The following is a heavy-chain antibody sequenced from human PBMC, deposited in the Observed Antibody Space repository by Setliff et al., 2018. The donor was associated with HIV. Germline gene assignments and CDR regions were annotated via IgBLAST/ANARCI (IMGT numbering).Heavy chain of an antibody. V-gene: IGHV4-39*01. CDR1: GGSISSSSYY. Sequence: LSLTCTVSGGSISSSSYYWDWIRQPPGKSLEWVGSIFYTGSTNYRPSLESRVIVSLDTSKNQFSLKLSSVTAADTAVYYCTRRDVTTGMDSWGPGILVTVSS. CDR3: TRRDVTTGMDS. J-gene: IGHJ4*02. D-gene: IGHD4-17*01. CDR2: IFYTGST.